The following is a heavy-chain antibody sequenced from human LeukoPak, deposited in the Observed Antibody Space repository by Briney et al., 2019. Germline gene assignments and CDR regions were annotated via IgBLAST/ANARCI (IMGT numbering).Heavy chain of an antibody. Sequence: SETLSLTCTVSGGSISSYYWSWIRQPPGKGLEWVGYIFYTGSTNYNPSLKSRVTISVLTSKNRFSLNLSSVTAADTAVYYCARGRLARSPYFDYWGQGTLVTVSS. CDR3: ARGRLARSPYFDY. J-gene: IGHJ4*02. CDR1: GGSISSYY. D-gene: IGHD6-19*01. V-gene: IGHV4-59*01. CDR2: IFYTGST.